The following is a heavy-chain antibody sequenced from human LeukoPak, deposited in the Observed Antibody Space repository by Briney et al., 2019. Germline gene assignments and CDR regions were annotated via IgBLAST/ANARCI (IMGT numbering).Heavy chain of an antibody. CDR2: ISGSGGST. CDR3: AKVQSPGGITIFGVVIILHYGMDV. J-gene: IGHJ6*02. Sequence: GGSLRLSCAASGFTLSSYAMSWVRQAPGKGLEWVSAISGSGGSTYYADSVKGRFTISRDNSKNTLYLQMNSLRAEDTAVYYCAKVQSPGGITIFGVVIILHYGMDVWGQGTTVTVSS. D-gene: IGHD3-3*01. CDR1: GFTLSSYA. V-gene: IGHV3-23*01.